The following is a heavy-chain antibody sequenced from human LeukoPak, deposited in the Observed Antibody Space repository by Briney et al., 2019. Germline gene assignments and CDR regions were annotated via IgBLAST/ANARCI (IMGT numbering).Heavy chain of an antibody. D-gene: IGHD3-22*01. V-gene: IGHV1-46*01. CDR2: INPSGGST. J-gene: IGHJ2*01. CDR3: ARDSSGYYAYWYFDL. Sequence: ASVKVSCKASGYTFTSYYMHWVRQAPGQGLEWMGIINPSGGSTSYAQKFQGRVTMTRDMSTSTVYMELSSLRSEDTAVYYCARDSSGYYAYWYFDLWGRGTLVTVSS. CDR1: GYTFTSYY.